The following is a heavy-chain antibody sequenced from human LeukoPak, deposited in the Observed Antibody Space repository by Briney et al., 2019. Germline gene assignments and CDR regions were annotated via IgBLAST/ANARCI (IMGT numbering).Heavy chain of an antibody. CDR2: ITSDGSST. Sequence: PGGSLRLSCAASGFTFRSYDMNWGRQAPGKGLVWVSRITSDGSSTTDADSVKGRFTISRDNAKNTLYVQVNSLRAEDTAVYYCATRYGGYGDYYFDYWGQGTLVTVSS. CDR3: ATRYGGYGDYYFDY. D-gene: IGHD4-17*01. J-gene: IGHJ4*02. V-gene: IGHV3-74*01. CDR1: GFTFRSYD.